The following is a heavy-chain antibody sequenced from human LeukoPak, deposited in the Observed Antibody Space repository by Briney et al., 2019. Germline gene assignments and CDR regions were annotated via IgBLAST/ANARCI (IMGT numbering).Heavy chain of an antibody. J-gene: IGHJ6*02. CDR1: GGSISSGDYY. D-gene: IGHD3-10*01. V-gene: IGHV4-30-4*01. CDR2: IYYSGST. Sequence: SETLSLTCTVSGGSISSGDYYWSWIRQPPGKGLEWIGYIYYSGSTYYNPSLKSRVTISVDTSKNQFSLKLSSATAADAAVYYCARDRDGSGTIRYGMDVWGQGTTVTVSS. CDR3: ARDRDGSGTIRYGMDV.